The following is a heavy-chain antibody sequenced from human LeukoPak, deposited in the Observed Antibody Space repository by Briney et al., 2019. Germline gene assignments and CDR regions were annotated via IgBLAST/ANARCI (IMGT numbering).Heavy chain of an antibody. J-gene: IGHJ3*02. CDR1: GGSFSGYY. V-gene: IGHV4-34*01. Sequence: SETLSLTCAVYGGSFSGYYWSWIRQPPGKGLEWIGEINHSGSTNYNPSLKSRVTISVDTSKNQFSLKLSSVTAADTAVYYCARGVVVINNAFDIWAKGQWSPSLQ. D-gene: IGHD3-22*01. CDR3: ARGVVVINNAFDI. CDR2: INHSGST.